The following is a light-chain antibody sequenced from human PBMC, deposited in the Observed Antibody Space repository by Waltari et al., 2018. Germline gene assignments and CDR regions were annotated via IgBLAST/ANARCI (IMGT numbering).Light chain of an antibody. Sequence: QSALTQPASVSGSPGQSLTISCTGTRSDFASFKLFSWFQQYPGKAPKLIIYEDTERPSGVSSRFSGSKSGNTASLSISGLQAEDEADYHCCSYSRSSPWVFGGGTKLTVL. J-gene: IGLJ3*02. V-gene: IGLV2-23*01. CDR1: RSDFASFKL. CDR2: EDT. CDR3: CSYSRSSPWV.